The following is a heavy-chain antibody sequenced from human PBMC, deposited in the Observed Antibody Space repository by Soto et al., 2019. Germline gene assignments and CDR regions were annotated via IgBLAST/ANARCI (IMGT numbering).Heavy chain of an antibody. CDR1: GFTFSSYG. V-gene: IGHV3-30*18. CDR2: ISYDGSNK. Sequence: QVQLVESGGGVVQPGRSLRLSCAASGFTFSSYGMHWVRQAPGKGLEWVAVISYDGSNKYYADSVKGRFTISRDNSKNTLYLQMNSLRAEDTAVYYCAKDLESGDYDGWFDPWGQGTLVTVSS. CDR3: AKDLESGDYDGWFDP. J-gene: IGHJ5*02. D-gene: IGHD4-17*01.